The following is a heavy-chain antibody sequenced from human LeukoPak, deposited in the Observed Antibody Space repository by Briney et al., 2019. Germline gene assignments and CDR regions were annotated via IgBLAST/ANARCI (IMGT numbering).Heavy chain of an antibody. Sequence: GASVKVSCKASGYTFTSYYVHWVRQAPGQGLEWMGVINPRGGSTTYAQKFQGRVTMTRDTSTSTVYMELSSLRSEDTAVYYCARVSGYYGDYVGFGYWGQGTLVTVSS. V-gene: IGHV1-46*01. D-gene: IGHD4-17*01. CDR3: ARVSGYYGDYVGFGY. CDR1: GYTFTSYY. J-gene: IGHJ4*02. CDR2: INPRGGST.